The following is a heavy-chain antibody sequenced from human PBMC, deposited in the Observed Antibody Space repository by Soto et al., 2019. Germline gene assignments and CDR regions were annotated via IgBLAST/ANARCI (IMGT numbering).Heavy chain of an antibody. D-gene: IGHD3-16*01. Sequence: SETLSLTCTVPGGSISSYYWSWIRQPPGKGLEWIGYIYYSGSTNYNPSLKSRVTISVDTSKNQFSLKLSSVTAADTAVYYCARQIMITFGGVYYFDYWGQGTLVTVSS. J-gene: IGHJ4*02. CDR1: GGSISSYY. CDR2: IYYSGST. CDR3: ARQIMITFGGVYYFDY. V-gene: IGHV4-59*08.